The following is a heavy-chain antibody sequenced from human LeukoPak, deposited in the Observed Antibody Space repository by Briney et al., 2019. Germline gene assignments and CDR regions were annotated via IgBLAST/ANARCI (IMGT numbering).Heavy chain of an antibody. D-gene: IGHD2-2*01. J-gene: IGHJ5*02. CDR2: ISGYNGNT. Sequence: ASVKVSCKASGYTFSSYGISWVRQAPGQGLEWMGWISGYNGNTNYAQKFQGRVTMTRDTSISTAYMELSRLRSDDTAVYYCARPRRYCSSTSCPRGGWFDPWGQGTLVTVSS. V-gene: IGHV1-18*01. CDR3: ARPRRYCSSTSCPRGGWFDP. CDR1: GYTFSSYG.